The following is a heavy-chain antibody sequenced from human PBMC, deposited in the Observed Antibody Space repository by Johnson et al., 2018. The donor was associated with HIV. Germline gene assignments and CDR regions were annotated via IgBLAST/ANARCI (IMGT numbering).Heavy chain of an antibody. D-gene: IGHD7-27*01. CDR1: GFTFDDYA. Sequence: LVESGGGLVQPGGSLRLSCAASGFTFDDYALHWVRQGPGKGLEWVACISFNGGTIAYANSVKGRFTISRDNSKNTLFLQMNSLRAGDTAVYYCARAWGDLAPDAFDIWGLGTMVTVSS. J-gene: IGHJ3*02. CDR3: ARAWGDLAPDAFDI. CDR2: ISFNGGTI. V-gene: IGHV3-9*01.